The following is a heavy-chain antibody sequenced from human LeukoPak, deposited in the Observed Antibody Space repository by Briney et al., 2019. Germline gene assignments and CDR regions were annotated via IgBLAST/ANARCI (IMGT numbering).Heavy chain of an antibody. Sequence: PGGSLRLSCAASGFTFSSYGMHWVRQAPGKGLEWVAFIRYDGSNKYYADSVKGRFTISRDNSKNTLYLQMNSLRAEDTAVYYCAKGLTLLRPSSPDYWGQGTLVTVSS. V-gene: IGHV3-30*02. CDR2: IRYDGSNK. CDR1: GFTFSSYG. D-gene: IGHD1-14*01. CDR3: AKGLTLLRPSSPDY. J-gene: IGHJ4*02.